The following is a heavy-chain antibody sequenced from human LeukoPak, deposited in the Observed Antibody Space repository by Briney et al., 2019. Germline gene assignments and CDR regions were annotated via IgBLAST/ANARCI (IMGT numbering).Heavy chain of an antibody. CDR3: TTEYYYDSSGYYYKGY. Sequence: GGSLRLSCAASEFTFSNAWLIWVRQAPGKGLEWVGRIKSKTDGGTTDYAAPVKGRFTISRDDSKNTLYLQMNSLKTEDTAVYYCTTEYYYDSSGYYYKGYWGQGTLVTVSS. D-gene: IGHD3-22*01. CDR1: EFTFSNAW. J-gene: IGHJ4*02. CDR2: IKSKTDGGTT. V-gene: IGHV3-15*01.